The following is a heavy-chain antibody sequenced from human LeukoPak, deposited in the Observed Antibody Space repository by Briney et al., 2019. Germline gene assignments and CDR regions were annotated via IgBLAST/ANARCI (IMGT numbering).Heavy chain of an antibody. V-gene: IGHV3-33*01. D-gene: IGHD6-13*01. CDR3: ARDRYSSMWSVFEY. J-gene: IGHJ4*02. CDR1: GFTFSSFA. CDR2: IWWDGSNK. Sequence: HPGGSLRLSCAASGFTFSSFAMHWVRQSPGKGREWVAVIWWDGSNKLYADSVKGRFTISRDNSRNTLYLQMNSLSAEDTAVYYCARDRYSSMWSVFEYWGQGALVTVSS.